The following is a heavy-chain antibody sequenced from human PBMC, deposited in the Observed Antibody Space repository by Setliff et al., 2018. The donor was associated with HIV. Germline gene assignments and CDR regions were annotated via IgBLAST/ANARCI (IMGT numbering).Heavy chain of an antibody. D-gene: IGHD1-7*01. J-gene: IGHJ6*03. CDR2: IHTTGST. CDR1: GGSISSGSYY. Sequence: PSETLSLTCTVSGGSISSGSYYWSWIRQPAGKGLEWIGQIHTTGSTNYNPSLKSRVTISVDTSKNQFSLKLSSVTAADTAVYYCARDRSNWNYGKNYMDVWGKGTTVTSP. V-gene: IGHV4-61*09. CDR3: ARDRSNWNYGKNYMDV.